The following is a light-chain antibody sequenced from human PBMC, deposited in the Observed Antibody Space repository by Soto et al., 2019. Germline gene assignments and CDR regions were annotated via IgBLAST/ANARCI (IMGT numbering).Light chain of an antibody. CDR3: QSYYSSVSGYV. CDR2: DNS. CDR1: SSNIGAGYD. J-gene: IGLJ1*01. V-gene: IGLV1-40*01. Sequence: QSVLTQPPSVSGAPGQRVTISCTGRSSNIGAGYDVYWYQQLPGTAPKLLIYDNSNRPSGVPDRFSGSKSGTSASLAITGFQAEDEDDYGCQSYYSSVSGYVFGTGTKVTVL.